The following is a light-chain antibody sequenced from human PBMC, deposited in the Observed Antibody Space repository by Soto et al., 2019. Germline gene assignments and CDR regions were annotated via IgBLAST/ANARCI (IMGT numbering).Light chain of an antibody. Sequence: QSVPTQPASVSGSPGQSITISCTGTSSDVGGYNYVSWYQQHPGKVPKLMIYEVSNRPAGISNRFSGSKSGNTASLTISGLHAEDEADYYCSSYTGNHIVVVGGGTKLTVL. CDR3: SSYTGNHIVV. CDR2: EVS. V-gene: IGLV2-14*01. J-gene: IGLJ2*01. CDR1: SSDVGGYNY.